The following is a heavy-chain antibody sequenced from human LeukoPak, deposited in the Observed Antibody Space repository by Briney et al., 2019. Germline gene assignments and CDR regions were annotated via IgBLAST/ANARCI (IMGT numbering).Heavy chain of an antibody. J-gene: IGHJ6*02. CDR1: GFTFSSYG. Sequence: PGGSLRLSCAASGFTFSSYGMHWVRQAPGKGLEWVAFIRYDGSNKYYADSVKGRFTISRDNSKNTLYPQMNGLETDDTAVYYCTSRAAAGYGMDVWGQGTTVTVSS. CDR3: TSRAAAGYGMDV. D-gene: IGHD6-13*01. V-gene: IGHV3-30*02. CDR2: IRYDGSNK.